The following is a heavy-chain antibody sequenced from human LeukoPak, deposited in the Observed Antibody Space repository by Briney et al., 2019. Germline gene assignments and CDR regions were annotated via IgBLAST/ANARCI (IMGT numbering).Heavy chain of an antibody. D-gene: IGHD2-2*01. Sequence: GRSLRLSCAASGFTFSSYAMHWVRQAPGKGLEWVAVISYDGSNKYYADSVKGRFTISRGNSKNTLYLQMNSLRAEDTAVYYCARDREYQHHPKYYYYGMDVWGQGTTVTVSS. CDR1: GFTFSSYA. J-gene: IGHJ6*02. CDR2: ISYDGSNK. CDR3: ARDREYQHHPKYYYYGMDV. V-gene: IGHV3-30-3*01.